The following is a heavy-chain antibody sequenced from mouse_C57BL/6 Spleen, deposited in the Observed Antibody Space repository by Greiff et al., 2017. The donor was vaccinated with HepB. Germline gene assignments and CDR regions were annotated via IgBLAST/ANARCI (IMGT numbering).Heavy chain of an antibody. Sequence: EVHLVESGTVLARPGASVKMSCKTSGYTFTSYWMHWVKQRPGQGLEWIGAIYPGNSDTSYNQKFKGKAKLTAVTSASTAYMELSSLTNEDSAVYYCTRYGSSPPRFAYWGQGTLVTVSA. CDR2: IYPGNSDT. V-gene: IGHV1-5*01. CDR1: GYTFTSYW. J-gene: IGHJ3*01. CDR3: TRYGSSPPRFAY. D-gene: IGHD1-1*01.